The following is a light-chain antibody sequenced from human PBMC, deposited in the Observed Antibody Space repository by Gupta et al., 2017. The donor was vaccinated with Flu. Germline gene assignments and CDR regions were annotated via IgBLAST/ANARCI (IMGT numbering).Light chain of an antibody. Sequence: DIQMTQSPSSLSATVGDRVTITCRASQSISRYLNWYQQKPGKAPNLLIYAASTLQSGVPSRFSGSGSGTDFTLSISSLQPEDSASYSCQQSYSAWTFGQGTKVEIK. CDR2: AAS. J-gene: IGKJ1*01. V-gene: IGKV1-39*01. CDR3: QQSYSAWT. CDR1: QSISRY.